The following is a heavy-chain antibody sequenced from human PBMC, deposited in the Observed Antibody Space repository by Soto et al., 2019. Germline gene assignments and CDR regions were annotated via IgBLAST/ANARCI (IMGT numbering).Heavy chain of an antibody. CDR3: ARRPQPTRGIHWYFDL. CDR2: ISYDGINK. Sequence: QVQLVESGGGVVQPGRSLGLSCAASGFTFNTYGMHWVRQAPGKGLEWVAAISYDGINKYYVDSVKGRFTISRDNSKNPLYVQMNLLRAEDTALYYCARRPQPTRGIHWYFDLWGRGILVTVSS. D-gene: IGHD1-26*01. V-gene: IGHV3-30*03. CDR1: GFTFNTYG. J-gene: IGHJ2*01.